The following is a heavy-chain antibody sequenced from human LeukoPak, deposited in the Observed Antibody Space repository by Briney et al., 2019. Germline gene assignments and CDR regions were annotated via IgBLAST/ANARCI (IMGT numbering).Heavy chain of an antibody. D-gene: IGHD2-2*01. V-gene: IGHV5-51*01. J-gene: IGHJ4*02. CDR2: IYPDDSDT. Sequence: GESLKISCEGPGYSFINYWIGWVRQMPGKSLEWMGIIYPDDSDTRYSPSFQGQVTISADKSIRTAYLQWSSLQASHTAMYYCAIGGDSSTSCYRCFNYSGQGTLVTVSS. CDR1: GYSFINYW. CDR3: AIGGDSSTSCYRCFNY.